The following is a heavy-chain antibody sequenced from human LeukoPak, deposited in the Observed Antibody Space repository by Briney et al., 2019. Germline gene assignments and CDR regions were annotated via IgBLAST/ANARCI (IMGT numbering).Heavy chain of an antibody. V-gene: IGHV3-23*01. Sequence: PGGSLRLSCAASGFTFSSYAMSWVRQAPGKGLEWVSAISGSGGSTYYADSVKGRFTISRDNSKNTLYLQMNSLRAEDTAVYYCAKAGPLAAALFYNYYGMDVWGQGTTVTVSS. CDR3: AKAGPLAAALFYNYYGMDV. CDR2: ISGSGGST. D-gene: IGHD6-13*01. J-gene: IGHJ6*02. CDR1: GFTFSSYA.